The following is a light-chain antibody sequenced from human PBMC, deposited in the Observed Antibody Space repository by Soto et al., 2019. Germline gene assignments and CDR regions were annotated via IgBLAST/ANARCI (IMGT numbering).Light chain of an antibody. J-gene: IGKJ2*01. CDR2: GTF. Sequence: IQLNQSPSSLSASVGDRVTLTCRASQGISSYLFWYQHQPGNAPKLLIYGTFTLASRVPTRFSGSGSGTKYTLTISRVPHEDSASYYCKQLNIYPYTFGKGTKLE. CDR1: QGISSY. CDR3: KQLNIYPYT. V-gene: IGKV1-9*01.